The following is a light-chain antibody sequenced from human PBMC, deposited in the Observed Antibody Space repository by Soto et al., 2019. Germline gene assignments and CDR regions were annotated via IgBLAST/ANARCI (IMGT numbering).Light chain of an antibody. J-gene: IGKJ1*01. Sequence: DIQLTQSPSFLSASVGDRVTITCRASQGIRSFLAWYRQKPGKAPKLLIYAASTLQSGVPSRFSGSGSGTEFALPISSLQPEDFATYYCQQLNSYPRTFGQGTKVEIK. CDR3: QQLNSYPRT. V-gene: IGKV1-9*01. CDR2: AAS. CDR1: QGIRSF.